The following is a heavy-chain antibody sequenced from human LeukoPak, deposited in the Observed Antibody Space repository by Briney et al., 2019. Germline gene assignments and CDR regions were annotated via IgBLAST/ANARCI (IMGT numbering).Heavy chain of an antibody. Sequence: GGSLRLSCAACGFILSKYWMICVRQAPGKGLEGVANIKQDGSEKYYVDSVKGQFTISRDNAKNSLFLQMNSLRGEDTAVYYCARDGATFSGYDWFYYMDVGGKGTTVTVSS. CDR3: ARDGATFSGYDWFYYMDV. CDR2: IKQDGSEK. V-gene: IGHV3-7*01. J-gene: IGHJ6*03. D-gene: IGHD5-12*01. CDR1: GFILSKYW.